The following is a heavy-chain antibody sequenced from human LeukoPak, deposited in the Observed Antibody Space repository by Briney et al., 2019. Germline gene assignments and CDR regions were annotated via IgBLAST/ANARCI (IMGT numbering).Heavy chain of an antibody. CDR1: GYTFTSYA. CDR3: AKQGPGSCGSTSCYGFDY. V-gene: IGHV7-4-1*02. Sequence: ASVKVSCKASGYTFTSYAMNWVRQAPGQGLEWMGWINTNTGNPTYAQGFTGRFVFSLDTSVSTAYLQINSLKAEDTAVYYCAKQGPGSCGSTSCYGFDYWGQGTLVTVSS. J-gene: IGHJ4*02. CDR2: INTNTGNP. D-gene: IGHD2-2*01.